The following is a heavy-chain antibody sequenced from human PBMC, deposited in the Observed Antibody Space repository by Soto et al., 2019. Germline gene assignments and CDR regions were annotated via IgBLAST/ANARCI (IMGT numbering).Heavy chain of an antibody. D-gene: IGHD6-19*01. CDR3: AKATTNGGWFNPFDS. V-gene: IGHV3-23*01. CDR1: GFSFVNYA. J-gene: IGHJ4*02. Sequence: GGSLRLSCAASGFSFVNYAMNWVRQAPGKGLEWVSGLSGSGTSTYYADSVKGRFTISRDNSRDTLFLQMNSLTADDTAVYYCAKATTNGGWFNPFDSWGQGALVTV. CDR2: LSGSGTST.